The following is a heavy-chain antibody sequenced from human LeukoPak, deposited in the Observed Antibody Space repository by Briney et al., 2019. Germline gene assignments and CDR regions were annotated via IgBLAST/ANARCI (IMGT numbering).Heavy chain of an antibody. D-gene: IGHD3-9*01. J-gene: IGHJ4*02. CDR3: AARKYYDILTGYSGDGFDY. CDR2: IHTSGST. CDR1: GGSISSYY. Sequence: SETLSLTCTVSGGSISSYYWSWIRQPAGKGLEWIGRIHTSGSTNYNPSLKSRVTMSVDTSKNQFSLKLSSVTAADTAVYYCAARKYYDILTGYSGDGFDYWGQGTLVTVSS. V-gene: IGHV4-4*07.